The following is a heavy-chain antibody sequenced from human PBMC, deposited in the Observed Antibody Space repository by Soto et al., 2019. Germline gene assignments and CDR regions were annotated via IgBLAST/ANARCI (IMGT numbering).Heavy chain of an antibody. CDR1: GDSVSSNSAA. J-gene: IGHJ6*03. Sequence: SQTLSLTCVISGDSVSSNSAAWNWIRLSPSRGLEWLARTYYRSRWYNDYAVSMRSRITVNPDTSKNQFSLQLTSVTPEDTAVYYCAGTTSHQWYYMDVWGKGTTVTVSS. CDR2: TYYRSRWYN. D-gene: IGHD1-7*01. V-gene: IGHV6-1*01. CDR3: AGTTSHQWYYMDV.